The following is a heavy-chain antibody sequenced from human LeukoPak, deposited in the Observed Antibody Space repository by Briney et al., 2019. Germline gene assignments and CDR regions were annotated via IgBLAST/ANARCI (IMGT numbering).Heavy chain of an antibody. CDR3: ARVPYGDYEDAFDI. CDR1: GGSISSYY. D-gene: IGHD4-17*01. J-gene: IGHJ3*02. CDR2: IYYSGST. Sequence: SEILSLTCTVSGGSISSYYWSWIRQPPGKGLEWIGYIYYSGSTNYNPSLKSRVTISVDTSKNQFSLKLSSVTAADTAVYYCARVPYGDYEDAFDIWGQGTMVTVSS. V-gene: IGHV4-59*01.